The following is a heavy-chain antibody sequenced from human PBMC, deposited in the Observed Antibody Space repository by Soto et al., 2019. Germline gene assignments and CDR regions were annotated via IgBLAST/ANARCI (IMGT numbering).Heavy chain of an antibody. J-gene: IGHJ4*02. V-gene: IGHV4-30-2*01. CDR3: ARAIGWFGELLGGYYFDY. CDR1: GGSISSGGYS. CDR2: IYHSGST. Sequence: QLQLQESGSGLVKPSQTLSLTCAVSGGSISSGGYSWSWIRQPPGKGLEWIGYIYHSGSTYYNPSLKSRVPISVDRSKNQSSLKLSSVTAADTAVYYCARAIGWFGELLGGYYFDYWGQGTLVTVSS. D-gene: IGHD3-10*01.